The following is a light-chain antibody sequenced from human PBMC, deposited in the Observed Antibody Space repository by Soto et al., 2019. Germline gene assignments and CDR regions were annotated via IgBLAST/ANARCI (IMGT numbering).Light chain of an antibody. V-gene: IGKV1-39*01. CDR3: LQVYSFPLT. CDR2: AAS. CDR1: QTIGGI. Sequence: RSRRQFSLSASGGDRVAITRRASQTIGGILDWYQQKPGEAPQHLIYAASTLQTGVPSRFSGSGSGTEFILTITNLQPEDFASYYCLQVYSFPLTFGLGTKVDIK. J-gene: IGKJ1*01.